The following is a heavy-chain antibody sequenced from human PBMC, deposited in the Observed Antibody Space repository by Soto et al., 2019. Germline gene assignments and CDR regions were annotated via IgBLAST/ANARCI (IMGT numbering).Heavy chain of an antibody. D-gene: IGHD3-10*01. CDR3: ARHMGRESFDY. J-gene: IGHJ4*02. Sequence: SETLSLTCTVSGGSISSYYWSWIRQPPGKGLEWIGYIYYSGSTNYNPSLKSRVTISVDTSKNQFSLKLSSVTAADTAVYYCARHMGRESFDYWGQGTLVTVSS. V-gene: IGHV4-59*08. CDR1: GGSISSYY. CDR2: IYYSGST.